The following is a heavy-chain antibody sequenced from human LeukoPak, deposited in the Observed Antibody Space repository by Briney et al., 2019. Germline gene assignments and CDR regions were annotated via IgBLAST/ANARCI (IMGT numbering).Heavy chain of an antibody. CDR3: ARVSYVGVSADPGDY. V-gene: IGHV1-2*02. CDR2: INPNSGGT. J-gene: IGHJ4*02. D-gene: IGHD2-2*01. Sequence: ASVKVSCKASGYTFTDYYMHWVRQAPGQGLEWMGWINPNSGGTNYAQKFQGRVTMTRDTSTTTVYMELSSLRSEDTAVYYCARVSYVGVSADPGDYGGQGTLVTVSS. CDR1: GYTFTDYY.